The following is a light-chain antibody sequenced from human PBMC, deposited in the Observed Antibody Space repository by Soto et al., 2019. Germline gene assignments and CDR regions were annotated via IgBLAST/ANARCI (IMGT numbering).Light chain of an antibody. V-gene: IGKV3-15*01. J-gene: IGKJ1*01. CDR1: QSISNN. Sequence: EIVMTQSPATLSVSRGDRVTLSCWASQSISNNLAWYQQKRGQAPRVLIYGASTRDTGIPARFSGSGSGTEFTLTISSLQSEDFAVYYCQQYNNWPRTFGQGTRVEIK. CDR3: QQYNNWPRT. CDR2: GAS.